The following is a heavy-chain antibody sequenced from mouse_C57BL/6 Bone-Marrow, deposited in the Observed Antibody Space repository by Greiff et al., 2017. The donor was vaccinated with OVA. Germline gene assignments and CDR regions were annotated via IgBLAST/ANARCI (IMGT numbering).Heavy chain of an antibody. Sequence: EVQLVEPGGGLVKPGGSLKLSCAASGFTFSSYAMSWVRQTPEQRLEWVATISDGGSYTYYPDNVKGRFTISRDNAKNNLYLHMSHLKSEDTAMYYYARRYYGAWFAYWGQGTLVTVSA. CDR1: GFTFSSYA. D-gene: IGHD1-1*01. V-gene: IGHV5-4*03. J-gene: IGHJ3*01. CDR2: ISDGGSYT. CDR3: ARRYYGAWFAY.